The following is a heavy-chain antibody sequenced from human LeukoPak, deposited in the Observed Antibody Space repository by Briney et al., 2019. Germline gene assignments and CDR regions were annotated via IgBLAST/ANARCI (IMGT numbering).Heavy chain of an antibody. CDR1: GFTFSNYG. D-gene: IGHD3-16*01. V-gene: IGHV3-30*18. J-gene: IGHJ4*02. CDR3: TKGVLGGTQSVSAGLDS. Sequence: GGSLRLSCVASGFTFSNYGMHWVRQAPGKGLEWVAVISYDGSNKYYADSVKGRFTISRDNSKNTLYLQMNSLRAEDTAVYYCTKGVLGGTQSVSAGLDSWGQGTLFTVSS. CDR2: ISYDGSNK.